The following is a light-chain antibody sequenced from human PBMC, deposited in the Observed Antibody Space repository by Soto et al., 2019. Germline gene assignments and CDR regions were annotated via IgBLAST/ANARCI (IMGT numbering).Light chain of an antibody. CDR1: QSVSAGY. V-gene: IGKV3-20*01. J-gene: IGKJ1*01. CDR3: QQYGGSPT. CDR2: VAS. Sequence: EIVLTQSPGTLSLSPGESATLSCRASQSVSAGYLAWYQQRPGQAPRLLIYVASYRAPGIPDRFSGSGSGTDFTLTISRLEPEDSAVYYCQQYGGSPTFGQGTKLEIK.